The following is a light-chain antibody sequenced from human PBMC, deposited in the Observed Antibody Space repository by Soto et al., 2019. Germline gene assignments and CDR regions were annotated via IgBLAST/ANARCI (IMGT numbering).Light chain of an antibody. CDR2: KVS. V-gene: IGKV1-5*03. CDR1: QSISSW. Sequence: DIQMTQSPSTLSASVGDRVTITCRASQSISSWLAWYQQKPGKAPKLLIYKVSSLESGDPSRFSGSGSGTEFTITISSLQPDDFATYYCQQYNSYWTFGPGTKVEIK. CDR3: QQYNSYWT. J-gene: IGKJ1*01.